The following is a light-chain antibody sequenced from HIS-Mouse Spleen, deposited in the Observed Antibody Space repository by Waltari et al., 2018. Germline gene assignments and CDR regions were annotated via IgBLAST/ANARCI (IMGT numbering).Light chain of an antibody. CDR2: GAS. J-gene: IGKJ3*01. Sequence: EIVMTQSPATLSVSPGERATLSCRASQSVSSNLAWYQQKPGQAPRLLIYGASTRATGIPARFSGSGSGTEFTHTISSLQSEDFAVYYCQQYNNWPLTFGPGTKVDIK. CDR1: QSVSSN. V-gene: IGKV3-15*01. CDR3: QQYNNWPLT.